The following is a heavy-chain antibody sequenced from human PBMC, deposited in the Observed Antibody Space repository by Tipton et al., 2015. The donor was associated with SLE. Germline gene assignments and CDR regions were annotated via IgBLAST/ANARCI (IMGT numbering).Heavy chain of an antibody. CDR3: VKNGDSSPSYFNYFYYYMDV. J-gene: IGHJ6*03. D-gene: IGHD3-22*01. V-gene: IGHV3-23*01. Sequence: SLRLSCAASEFTFSTYAMSWVRQAPGKGLEWVSSITGNGANTYYAASVKGRFTISRDNSENTLDLQMNSLRVEDTAVHYCVKNGDSSPSYFNYFYYYMDVWGRGTTVTVSS. CDR1: EFTFSTYA. CDR2: ITGNGANT.